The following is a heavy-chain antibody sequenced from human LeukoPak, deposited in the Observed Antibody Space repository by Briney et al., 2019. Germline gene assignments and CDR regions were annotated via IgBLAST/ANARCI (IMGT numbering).Heavy chain of an antibody. J-gene: IGHJ4*02. CDR3: ARGGVTTFRWDPFDY. CDR1: GFTFTSHG. CDR2: ISSSGDIT. D-gene: IGHD4-11*01. Sequence: PGGSLRLSCAASGFTFTSHGMNWVRQAPGKGLEWVSGISSSGDITYYADSVKGRFTISRDNSKNTLFLQINSLRAEDTAVYYCARGGVTTFRWDPFDYWGQGTLVTVSS. V-gene: IGHV3-23*01.